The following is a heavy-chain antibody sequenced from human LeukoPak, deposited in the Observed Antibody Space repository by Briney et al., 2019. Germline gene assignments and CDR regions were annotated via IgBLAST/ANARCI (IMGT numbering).Heavy chain of an antibody. Sequence: GASVKVSCKASGGTFSSYAISWVRQAPGQGLEWMGGIIPIFGTANYAQKFQGRVTITADESTSTAYMELSSLRSEDTAVYYCAREGYCSGGSCYSFDYWGQGTLVTVSS. CDR3: AREGYCSGGSCYSFDY. CDR1: GGTFSSYA. V-gene: IGHV1-69*13. CDR2: IIPIFGTA. J-gene: IGHJ4*02. D-gene: IGHD2-15*01.